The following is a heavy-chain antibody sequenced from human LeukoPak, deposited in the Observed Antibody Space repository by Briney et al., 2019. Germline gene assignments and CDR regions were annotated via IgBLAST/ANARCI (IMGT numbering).Heavy chain of an antibody. D-gene: IGHD6-13*01. CDR1: GGSISSYY. CDR3: AGSSSSLEDNWFDP. CDR2: IYTSGST. J-gene: IGHJ5*02. Sequence: PSETLSLTCTVSGGSISSYYWSWIRQPPGKGLEWIGYIYTSGSTNYNPSLKSRVTISVDTSKNQFSLKLSSVTAADTAVYYCAGSSSSLEDNWFDPWGQGTLVTVSS. V-gene: IGHV4-4*09.